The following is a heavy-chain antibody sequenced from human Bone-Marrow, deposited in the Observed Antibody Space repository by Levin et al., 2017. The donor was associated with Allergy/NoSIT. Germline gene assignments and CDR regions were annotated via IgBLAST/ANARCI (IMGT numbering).Heavy chain of an antibody. J-gene: IGHJ4*02. V-gene: IGHV1-24*01. CDR2: FDVEENKS. D-gene: IGHD3-9*01. CDR3: AAGNTGHYL. CDR1: GDTLSELS. Sequence: PGESLKISCKVSGDTLSELSIHWVRQAPGKGLEWMGGFDVEENKSIYAQKFQGRVTMTEDTSTETAYLELSSLRSEDTAVYYCAAGNTGHYLWGQGTLVTVSS.